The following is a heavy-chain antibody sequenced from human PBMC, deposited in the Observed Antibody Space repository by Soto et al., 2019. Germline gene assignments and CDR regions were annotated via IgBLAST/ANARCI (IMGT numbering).Heavy chain of an antibody. D-gene: IGHD2-2*01. Sequence: GGSLRLSCAASGFTFSSYGMHWVRQAPGKGLEWVAVIWYDGSNKYYADSVKGRFTISRDNSKNTLYLQMNSLRAEDTAVYYCARVATQYQLLWGEFDYWGQGTLVTVSS. CDR2: IWYDGSNK. CDR3: ARVATQYQLLWGEFDY. J-gene: IGHJ4*02. V-gene: IGHV3-33*01. CDR1: GFTFSSYG.